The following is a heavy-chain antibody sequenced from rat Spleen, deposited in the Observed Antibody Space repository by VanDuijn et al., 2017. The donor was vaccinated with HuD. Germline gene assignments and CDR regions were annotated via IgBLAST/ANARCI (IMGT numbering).Heavy chain of an antibody. D-gene: IGHD3-8*01. CDR2: IITAADNT. CDR3: ARQSHYWYFDF. V-gene: IGHV5S23*01. Sequence: EVQLVESGGGLVQPGWSLKLSCTASGFTFSNYDMAWVRQTPTRGLEWVASIITAADNTYYRDSLKGRFTISRDNAKSTLYLQMNSLRSEDTATYYCARQSHYWYFDFWGQGVMVTVSS. CDR1: GFTFSNYD. J-gene: IGHJ1*01.